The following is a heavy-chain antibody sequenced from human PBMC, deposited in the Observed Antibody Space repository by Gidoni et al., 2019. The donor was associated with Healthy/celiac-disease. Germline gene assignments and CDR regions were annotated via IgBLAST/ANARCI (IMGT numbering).Heavy chain of an antibody. CDR1: GGSLSSSSYY. Sequence: QLQLQESGPGLVKPSETLSLTCTVSGGSLSSSSYYWGWIRQPPGKGLEWIGSIYYSGSTYYNPSLKSRVTISVDTSKNQFSLKLSSVTAADTAVYYCARDGVVVAATPVEAIDYWGQGTLVTVSS. D-gene: IGHD2-15*01. CDR3: ARDGVVVAATPVEAIDY. CDR2: IYYSGST. J-gene: IGHJ4*02. V-gene: IGHV4-39*07.